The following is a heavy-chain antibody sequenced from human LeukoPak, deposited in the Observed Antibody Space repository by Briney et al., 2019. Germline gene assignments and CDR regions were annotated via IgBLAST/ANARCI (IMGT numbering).Heavy chain of an antibody. CDR2: ISYDGSNK. D-gene: IGHD1-26*01. CDR3: ARVTWERDWVLDY. CDR1: GFTFSSYG. V-gene: IGHV3-30*03. Sequence: GGSLRLSCAASGFTFSSYGMHWVRQAPGKGLEGVAVISYDGSNKYYADSVKGRFTISRDNSKNTLYLQMNSLRAEDTAVYYCARVTWERDWVLDYWGQGTLVTVSS. J-gene: IGHJ4*02.